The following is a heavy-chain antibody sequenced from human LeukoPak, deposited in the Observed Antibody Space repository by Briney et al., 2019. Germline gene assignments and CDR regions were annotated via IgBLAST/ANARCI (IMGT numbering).Heavy chain of an antibody. J-gene: IGHJ4*02. CDR1: GFTFSDYY. CDR2: ITSSGNTV. D-gene: IGHD3-3*01. CDR3: ARYGRWIFGVNFDY. V-gene: IGHV3-11*01. Sequence: PGGSLRLSCAASGFTFSDYYMSWIRQAPGKGLEWVSYITSSGNTVYYADSVKGRFTISRDNAKNSLYLQMNNLRAEDTAMYYCARYGRWIFGVNFDYWGQGTLVTVSS.